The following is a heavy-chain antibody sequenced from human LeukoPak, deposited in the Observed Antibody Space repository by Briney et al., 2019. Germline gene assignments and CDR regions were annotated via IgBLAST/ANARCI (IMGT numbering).Heavy chain of an antibody. CDR2: IYTSGST. Sequence: PAETLSLTCTVSGGSISSVSYYWSWIRQPAGKGLGWIGRIYTSGSTNYNPSLKSRVTVSVDPSKNQFSLKLSSVTAADTAVYYCARVDLEGVASQLVPFDIWGPGTMVTASS. J-gene: IGHJ3*02. CDR1: GGSISSVSYY. D-gene: IGHD6-6*01. V-gene: IGHV4-61*02. CDR3: ARVDLEGVASQLVPFDI.